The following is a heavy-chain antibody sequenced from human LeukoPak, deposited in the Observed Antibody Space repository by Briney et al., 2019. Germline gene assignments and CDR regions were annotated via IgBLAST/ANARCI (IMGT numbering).Heavy chain of an antibody. CDR3: AKDRWAFAHCSGGSCPFHY. CDR2: IRYDGSNK. D-gene: IGHD2-15*01. V-gene: IGHV3-30*02. Sequence: PGGSLRLSCAASGFTFSSYGMHWVRQAPGKGLEWVAFIRYDGSNKYYADSVKGRFTISRDNSKNTLYLQMNSLRAEDTAVYYCAKDRWAFAHCSGGSCPFHYWGQGTLVTVSS. J-gene: IGHJ4*02. CDR1: GFTFSSYG.